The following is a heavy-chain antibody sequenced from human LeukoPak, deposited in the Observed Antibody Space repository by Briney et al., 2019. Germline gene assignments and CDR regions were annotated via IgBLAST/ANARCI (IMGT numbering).Heavy chain of an antibody. V-gene: IGHV4-34*01. J-gene: IGHJ4*02. D-gene: IGHD2-2*01. Sequence: PSETLSLTCAVYGGSFSGYYWSWIRQPPGKGLEWIGEINHSGSTNYNPSLKSRVTISVDTSKNQFSLKLTSVTDADTAVYYCARRPLCNSTSCRRFDYWGQGTLVTVSS. CDR3: ARRPLCNSTSCRRFDY. CDR1: GGSFSGYY. CDR2: INHSGST.